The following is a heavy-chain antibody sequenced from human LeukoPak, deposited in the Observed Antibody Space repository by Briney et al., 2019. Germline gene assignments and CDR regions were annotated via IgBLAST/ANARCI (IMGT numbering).Heavy chain of an antibody. Sequence: GGSLRLSCAASGFTFNNYCMSWVRQAPGKGLEWVANIKQDGSEKYYVDSVKGRFTISRDNAENSLFLQMNSLRAEDTAVYYCARGVLLDSTGSYLDYWGQGSLVTVSS. D-gene: IGHD3-22*01. V-gene: IGHV3-7*01. CDR1: GFTFNNYC. CDR3: ARGVLLDSTGSYLDY. CDR2: IKQDGSEK. J-gene: IGHJ4*02.